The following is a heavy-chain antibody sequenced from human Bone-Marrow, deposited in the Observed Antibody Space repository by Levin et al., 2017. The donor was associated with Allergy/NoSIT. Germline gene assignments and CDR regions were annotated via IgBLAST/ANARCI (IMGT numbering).Heavy chain of an antibody. Sequence: GASVKVSCKASGGTFSSYAISWVRQAPGQGLEWMGGIIPIFGTANYAQKFQGRVTITADESTSTAYMELSSLRSEDTAVYYCAKMVAAVFRSWGQGTLVTVSS. CDR1: GGTFSSYA. CDR2: IIPIFGTA. CDR3: AKMVAAVFRS. J-gene: IGHJ4*02. D-gene: IGHD2-15*01. V-gene: IGHV1-69*13.